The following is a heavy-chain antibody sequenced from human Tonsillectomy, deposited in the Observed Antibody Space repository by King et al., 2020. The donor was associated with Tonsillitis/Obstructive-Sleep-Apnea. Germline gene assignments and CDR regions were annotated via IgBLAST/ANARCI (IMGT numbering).Heavy chain of an antibody. J-gene: IGHJ6*03. CDR1: GGSFSAYY. V-gene: IGHV4-34*01. CDR3: ARGWDYFYYMDV. CDR2: INHSGRT. Sequence: VQLQQWGAGLLKPSETLSLTCAVYGGSFSAYYWSWIRQPPGKGLEWIGEINHSGRTNHNPSLKSRVTISIDTSKNQFSLKLSSVTAADTAVYYCARGWDYFYYMDVWGKGTTVTVSS.